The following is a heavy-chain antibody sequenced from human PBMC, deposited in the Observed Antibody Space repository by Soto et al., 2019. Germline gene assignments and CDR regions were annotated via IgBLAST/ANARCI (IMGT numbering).Heavy chain of an antibody. CDR2: ISGSGGST. Sequence: EVQLLESGGGLVQPGGSLRLSCAASGFTFSSYAMSWVRQAPGKGLEWVSVISGSGGSTYYADSVKGRFTISRDNSKNTLYRPMNRLRAEDTAVYYCAKRGSGSQFDYWGQGTLVTVSS. D-gene: IGHD1-26*01. CDR1: GFTFSSYA. CDR3: AKRGSGSQFDY. J-gene: IGHJ4*02. V-gene: IGHV3-23*01.